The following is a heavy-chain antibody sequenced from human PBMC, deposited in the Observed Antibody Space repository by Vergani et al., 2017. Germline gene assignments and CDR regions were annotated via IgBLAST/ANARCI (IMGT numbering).Heavy chain of an antibody. D-gene: IGHD2-21*02. CDR3: TTGGVVTAIPVLYYYYGMDV. CDR2: IKSKTDGGTT. V-gene: IGHV3-15*01. J-gene: IGHJ6*02. CDR1: GFTFSSYA. Sequence: EVQLLESGGGLVQPGGSLRLSCAASGFTFSSYAMSWVRQAPGKGLEWVGRIKSKTDGGTTDYAAPVKGRFTISRDDSKNTLYLQMNSLKTEDTAVYYCTTGGVVTAIPVLYYYYGMDVWGQGTTVTVSS.